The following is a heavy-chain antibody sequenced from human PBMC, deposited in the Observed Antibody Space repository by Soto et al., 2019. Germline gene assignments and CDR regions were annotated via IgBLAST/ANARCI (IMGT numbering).Heavy chain of an antibody. CDR1: GYSFTSYW. V-gene: IGHV5-51*01. Sequence: PGESLKISCKGSGYSFTSYWIGWVRQMPGKGLEWMGIIYPGDSDTRYSPSFQGQVTISADKSISTAYLQWSSLKASDTAMYYCASPAHYYGSGSYYDAFDIWGQGTMVTVSS. CDR2: IYPGDSDT. D-gene: IGHD3-10*01. J-gene: IGHJ3*02. CDR3: ASPAHYYGSGSYYDAFDI.